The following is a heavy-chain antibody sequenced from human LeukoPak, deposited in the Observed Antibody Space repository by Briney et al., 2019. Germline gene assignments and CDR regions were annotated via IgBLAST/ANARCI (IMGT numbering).Heavy chain of an antibody. Sequence: LPGGSLRLSCAASGFTLSSYWMIWGRQAPGKGLEWVANIKQDGSEISYVDSVKGRFTISRDNAKNSLYLQMNSLRAEDTAVYYCVRGNPFGGYWGQGTLVTVSS. D-gene: IGHD2-15*01. CDR3: VRGNPFGGY. V-gene: IGHV3-7*03. CDR2: IKQDGSEI. J-gene: IGHJ4*02. CDR1: GFTLSSYW.